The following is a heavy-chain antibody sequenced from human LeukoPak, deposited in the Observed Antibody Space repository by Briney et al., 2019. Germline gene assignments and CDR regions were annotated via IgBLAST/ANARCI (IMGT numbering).Heavy chain of an antibody. J-gene: IGHJ4*02. CDR1: GFTFSSYA. D-gene: IGHD1-26*01. Sequence: GGSLRLSCAASGFTFSSYAMSWVRQAPGKGLEWVSAISGSGGSTYYADSVKGRFTISRNNSKNTLYLQMNSLRAEDTAVYYCAKDSGSYYYFDYWGQGTLVTVSS. V-gene: IGHV3-23*01. CDR3: AKDSGSYYYFDY. CDR2: ISGSGGST.